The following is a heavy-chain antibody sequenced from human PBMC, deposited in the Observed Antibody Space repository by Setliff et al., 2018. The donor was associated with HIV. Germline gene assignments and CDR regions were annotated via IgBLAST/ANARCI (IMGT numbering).Heavy chain of an antibody. J-gene: IGHJ5*01. Sequence: YGGSLTNYYWTWIRQSPEKGLEWIGEIVDSGSTNYSPSLKSRVTISLDTSKNQLSLRLTSVTAADTAVYYCARGVRVGGVIGWFDTWGHGTLVTVSS. D-gene: IGHD3-10*01. V-gene: IGHV4-34*01. CDR3: ARGVRVGGVIGWFDT. CDR2: IVDSGST. CDR1: GGSLTNYY.